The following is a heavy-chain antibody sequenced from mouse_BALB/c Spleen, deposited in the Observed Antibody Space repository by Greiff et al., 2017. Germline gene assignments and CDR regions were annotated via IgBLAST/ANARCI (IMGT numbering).Heavy chain of an antibody. Sequence: QVQLQQSGPGLVAPSQSLSITCTVSGFSLTGYGVNWVRQPPGKGLEWLGMIWGDGSTDYNSALKSRLSISKDNSKSQVFLKMNSLQTDDTARYYCARLYYYGSMDYWGQGTSVTVSS. CDR1: GFSLTGYG. CDR3: ARLYYYGSMDY. CDR2: IWGDGST. V-gene: IGHV2-6-7*01. D-gene: IGHD1-1*01. J-gene: IGHJ4*01.